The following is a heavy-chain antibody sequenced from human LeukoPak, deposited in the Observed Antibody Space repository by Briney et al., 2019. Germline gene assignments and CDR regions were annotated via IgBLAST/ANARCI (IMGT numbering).Heavy chain of an antibody. J-gene: IGHJ5*02. CDR3: ARSGSFSDWFDP. CDR2: IYTSGST. V-gene: IGHV4-4*07. Sequence: SETLSLTCTVSGGSISSYYWSWIRQPAGKGLEWIGHIYTSGSTNYNPSLKSRVTMSVDTSKNQFSLKLSSVTAADTAVYYCARSGSFSDWFDPWGQGTLVTVSS. CDR1: GGSISSYY. D-gene: IGHD1-26*01.